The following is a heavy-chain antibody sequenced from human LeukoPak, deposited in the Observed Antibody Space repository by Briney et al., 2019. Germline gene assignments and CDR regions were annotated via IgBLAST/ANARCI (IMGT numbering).Heavy chain of an antibody. D-gene: IGHD1-1*01. CDR2: TRFDGSIK. V-gene: IGHV3-33*01. J-gene: IGHJ4*02. CDR3: ARWGGTRQCYFDY. CDR1: GFIFSDYG. Sequence: GRSLRLSCAVSGFIFSDYGFHWVRQAPGKGLEWVAVTRFDGSIKQYADSVKGRFTISRDDSKNTLYLQMNFLKSEDTAVYYCARWGGTRQCYFDYWGQGTLVTVSS.